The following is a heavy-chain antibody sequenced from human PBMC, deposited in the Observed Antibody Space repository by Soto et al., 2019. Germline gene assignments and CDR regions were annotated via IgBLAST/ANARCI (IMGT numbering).Heavy chain of an antibody. CDR1: GGSISSYY. J-gene: IGHJ3*02. CDR3: ARGGRDGFDI. Sequence: SETLSLTCTVSGGSISSYYWKWFRQSAGKGLEWIGRVYISGSTNYHPSLKSRVAMSVDTSNNQFSLKVTSVTAADTAVYYCARGGRDGFDIWDQGTMVTVSS. V-gene: IGHV4-4*07. CDR2: VYISGST.